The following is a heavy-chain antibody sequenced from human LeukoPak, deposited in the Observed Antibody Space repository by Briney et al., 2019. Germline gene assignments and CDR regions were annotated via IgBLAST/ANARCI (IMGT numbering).Heavy chain of an antibody. CDR3: ARDAPPDIVVVVAAARYYYYGMDV. Sequence: SGGSLRLSCAASGFTFSSYSMNWVRQAPGKGLEWVSSISSSSSYIYYADSVKGRFTISRDNAKNSLYLQMNSLRAEDTAVYYCARDAPPDIVVVVAAARYYYYGMDVWGQGTTVTVSS. CDR2: ISSSSSYI. V-gene: IGHV3-21*01. D-gene: IGHD2-15*01. CDR1: GFTFSSYS. J-gene: IGHJ6*02.